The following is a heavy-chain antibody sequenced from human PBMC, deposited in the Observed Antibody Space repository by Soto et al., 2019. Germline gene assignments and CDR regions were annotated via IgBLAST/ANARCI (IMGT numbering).Heavy chain of an antibody. D-gene: IGHD6-13*01. CDR2: ISYDGSNK. CDR3: AKDLGSIAAAGIYYYGMDV. Sequence: GGSLRLSCAASGFTFSSYGMHWVRQAPGKGLEWVAVISYDGSNKYYADSVKGRFTISRDNSKNTLYLQMNSLRAEDTAVYYCAKDLGSIAAAGIYYYGMDVWGQGTTVTVS. V-gene: IGHV3-30*18. CDR1: GFTFSSYG. J-gene: IGHJ6*02.